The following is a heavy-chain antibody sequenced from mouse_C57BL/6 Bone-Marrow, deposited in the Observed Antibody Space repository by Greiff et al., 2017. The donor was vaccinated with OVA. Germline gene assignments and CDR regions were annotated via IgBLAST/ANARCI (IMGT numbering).Heavy chain of an antibody. CDR1: GFTFSDYG. D-gene: IGHD2-3*01. CDR3: ADGYYWYFDV. J-gene: IGHJ1*03. CDR2: ISSGSSTI. Sequence: LVESGGGLVKPGGSLKLSCAASGFTFSDYGMHWVRQAPEKGLEWVAYISSGSSTIYYADTVKGRFTISRDNAKNTLFLQMTSLRSEDTAMYYCADGYYWYFDVWGTGTTVTVSS. V-gene: IGHV5-17*01.